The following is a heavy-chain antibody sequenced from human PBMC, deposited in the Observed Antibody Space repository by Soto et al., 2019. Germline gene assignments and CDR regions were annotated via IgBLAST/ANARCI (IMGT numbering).Heavy chain of an antibody. CDR2: IYYSGST. J-gene: IGHJ5*02. CDR1: GGSISSYY. D-gene: IGHD6-13*01. V-gene: IGHV4-59*01. CDR3: ARDSIAAYGFDP. Sequence: SETLSLTCTVSGGSISSYYWSWIRQPPGKGLEWIGYIYYSGSTNYNPSLKSRVTISVDTSKNQFSLNLSAVRAADTAVYYCARDSIAAYGFDPWGQGTLVTVSS.